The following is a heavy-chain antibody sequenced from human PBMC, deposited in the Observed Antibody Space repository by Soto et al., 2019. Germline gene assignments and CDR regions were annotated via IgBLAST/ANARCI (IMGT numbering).Heavy chain of an antibody. Sequence: PSETLSLTCTVSGGSISSSSYYWGWIRQPPGKGLEWIGSIYYSGSTYYNPSLKSRVTISVDTSKNQFSLKLSSVTAADTAVYYCARCYDILTGYQAEWFDPWGQGTLVTVSS. V-gene: IGHV4-39*01. J-gene: IGHJ5*02. CDR2: IYYSGST. CDR3: ARCYDILTGYQAEWFDP. D-gene: IGHD3-9*01. CDR1: GGSISSSSYY.